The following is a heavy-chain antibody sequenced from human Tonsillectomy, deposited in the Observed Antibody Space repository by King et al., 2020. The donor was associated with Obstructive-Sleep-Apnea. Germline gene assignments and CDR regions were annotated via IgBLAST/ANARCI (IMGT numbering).Heavy chain of an antibody. V-gene: IGHV3-21*01. J-gene: IGHJ4*02. CDR1: GFTFSSYS. Sequence: VQLVESGGGLVKPGGSLRLSCAASGFTFSSYSMNWVRQAPGKGLEWVSSISSSSSYIYYADSVKGRFTISRDNAKNSLYLQMNSLRAEDTAVYYCARDGGKVGDPFDYWGKGTLVTVSS. D-gene: IGHD1-26*01. CDR2: ISSSSSYI. CDR3: ARDGGKVGDPFDY.